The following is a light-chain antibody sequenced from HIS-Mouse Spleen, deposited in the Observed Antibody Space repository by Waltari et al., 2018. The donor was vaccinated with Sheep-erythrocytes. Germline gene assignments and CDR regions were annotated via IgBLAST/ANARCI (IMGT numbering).Light chain of an antibody. V-gene: IGLV3-27*01. J-gene: IGLJ3*02. CDR3: YSAADNNLV. CDR1: VLAKKY. CDR2: TDS. Sequence: SYELTQPSSVSVSPGQTARITCSGDVLAKKYARWIQQKPGQAPGLVICTDSERPFGIPERFAGSSSGTTVTLTISGAQVEDEADYYCYSAADNNLVFGGGTKLTVL.